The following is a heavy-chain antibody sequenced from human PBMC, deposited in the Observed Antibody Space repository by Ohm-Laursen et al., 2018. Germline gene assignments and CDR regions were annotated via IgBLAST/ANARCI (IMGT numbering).Heavy chain of an antibody. Sequence: TLSLTCTVSDGSISSYYWSWIRQPPGKGLEWIGYIYYSGSTNYNPSLKSRVTMSVDTSKNQFSLKLSSVTAADTAVYYCARVGLVGLAFDYWGQGTLVTVSS. CDR1: DGSISSYY. J-gene: IGHJ4*02. D-gene: IGHD3/OR15-3a*01. CDR3: ARVGLVGLAFDY. V-gene: IGHV4-59*01. CDR2: IYYSGST.